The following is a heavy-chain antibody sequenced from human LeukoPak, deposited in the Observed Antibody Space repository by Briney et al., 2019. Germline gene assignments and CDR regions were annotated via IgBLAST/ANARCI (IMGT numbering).Heavy chain of an antibody. D-gene: IGHD1-26*01. V-gene: IGHV1-69*05. CDR3: ARERWEPHRDAFDM. CDR1: GGTFTSYA. J-gene: IGHJ3*02. CDR2: SIPIFGTA. Sequence: GASVKLSCKASGGTFTSYAISWVRQAPGQGLEWMGRSIPIFGTANYAHKFQGRVTITTDESTTTAYMELSSLRSEDTAVYYCARERWEPHRDAFDMGGQGTMVTVSS.